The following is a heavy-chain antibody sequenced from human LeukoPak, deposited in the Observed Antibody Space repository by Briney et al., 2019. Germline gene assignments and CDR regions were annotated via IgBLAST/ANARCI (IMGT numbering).Heavy chain of an antibody. J-gene: IGHJ4*02. CDR1: GGSISSYY. D-gene: IGHD3-10*01. Sequence: SETLSLTCTVSGGSISSYYWGWIRQPPGKGLEWIGSIYYSGSTYYNPSLKSRVTISVDTSKNQFSLKLSSVTAADTAVYYCARHGAMVRGVEGGDFDYWGQGTLVTVSS. CDR2: IYYSGST. V-gene: IGHV4-39*01. CDR3: ARHGAMVRGVEGGDFDY.